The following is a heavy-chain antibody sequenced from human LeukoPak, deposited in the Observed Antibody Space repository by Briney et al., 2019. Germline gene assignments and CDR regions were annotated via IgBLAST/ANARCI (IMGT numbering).Heavy chain of an antibody. J-gene: IGHJ3*02. CDR3: AGYASSGRRDAFDI. V-gene: IGHV3-66*01. CDR2: IYSAGTS. CDR1: GFSVSAIY. Sequence: GGSLRLSCTVSGFSVSAIYLSWVRQVPGKGLQWVSGIYSAGTSFHAESLEGRFTVSRDFSKNILYLQMNSLRAEDTAVYYCAGYASSGRRDAFDIWGQGTMVTVSS. D-gene: IGHD3-22*01.